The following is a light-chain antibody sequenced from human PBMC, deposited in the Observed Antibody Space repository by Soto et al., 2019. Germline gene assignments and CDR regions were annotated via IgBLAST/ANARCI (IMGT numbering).Light chain of an antibody. CDR2: LGS. V-gene: IGKV2-28*01. CDR1: QSLLHSNGYNY. CDR3: MQALQISIT. J-gene: IGKJ5*01. Sequence: DIVMTQSPISLPVTPGEPASISCRSSQSLLHSNGYNYLDWYLQKPGQSPQLLIYLGSNRASGVPDRFSGSGSGTDFTLKISRVEAEDVGVYYCMQALQISITFGQGTRREIK.